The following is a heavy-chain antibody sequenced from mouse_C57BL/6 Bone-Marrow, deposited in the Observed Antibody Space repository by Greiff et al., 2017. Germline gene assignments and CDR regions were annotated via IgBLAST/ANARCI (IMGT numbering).Heavy chain of an antibody. Sequence: PGQGLDWIGYINPRRGYTKYNQQFKDKATLTADQSSSTAYLQLSRLTYEDSAVDYCARLRRYVGPDWYCDVWGTGTTVTVSS. D-gene: IGHD2-14*01. CDR3: ARLRRYVGPDWYCDV. CDR2: INPRRGYT. V-gene: IGHV1-7*01. J-gene: IGHJ1*03.